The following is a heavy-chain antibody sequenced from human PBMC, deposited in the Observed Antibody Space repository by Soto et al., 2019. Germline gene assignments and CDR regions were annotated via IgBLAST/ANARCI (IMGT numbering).Heavy chain of an antibody. CDR1: GFTFSNYA. V-gene: IGHV3-23*01. CDR2: ISGSSGGT. CDR3: AIANVEGIRSGWHGVYFDY. J-gene: IGHJ4*02. D-gene: IGHD6-19*01. Sequence: GGSLRLSCAASGFTFSNYAMTWVRQAPGRGLEWVSAISGSSGGTYYADSVKGRFSISRDNAKNTLYLQLNSLTAEDMAVYYCAIANVEGIRSGWHGVYFDYWGQGALVTVSS.